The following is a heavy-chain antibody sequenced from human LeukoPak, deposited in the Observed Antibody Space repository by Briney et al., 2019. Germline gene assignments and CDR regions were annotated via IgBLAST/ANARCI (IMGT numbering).Heavy chain of an antibody. Sequence: GGSLRRSCVASGFTFSTYWMHWVRQAPGKGLVWVSRTNSDGSSTSYADSVKGRFTISRDNAKNTLCLQMSSLRAEDTAVYFCARGYYGMDVWGQGTTVTVSS. D-gene: IGHD3-10*01. CDR3: ARGYYGMDV. J-gene: IGHJ6*02. CDR2: TNSDGSST. CDR1: GFTFSTYW. V-gene: IGHV3-74*01.